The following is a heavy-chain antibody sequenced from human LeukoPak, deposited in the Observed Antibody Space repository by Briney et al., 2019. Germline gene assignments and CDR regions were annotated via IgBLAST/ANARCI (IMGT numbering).Heavy chain of an antibody. J-gene: IGHJ4*02. CDR3: ARRGSSSWSLPREFDY. Sequence: GESLKISCKGSGYSFTSYWIGWVRQMPGKGLEWMGIIYPGDSDTRYSPSFQGQVTISADKSISTAYLQWSSLKASDTAIYYCARRGSSSWSLPREFDYWGQGTLVTVSS. D-gene: IGHD6-13*01. CDR2: IYPGDSDT. V-gene: IGHV5-51*01. CDR1: GYSFTSYW.